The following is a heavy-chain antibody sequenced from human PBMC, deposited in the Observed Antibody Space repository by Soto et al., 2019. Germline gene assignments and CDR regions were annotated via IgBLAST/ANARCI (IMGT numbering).Heavy chain of an antibody. CDR2: IRSKAYGGTT. Sequence: GSLRLSCTASGFTFGDYAMSWVRQAPGKGLEWVGFIRSKAYGGTTEYAASVKGRFTISRDDSKSIAYLQMNSLKTEDTAVYYCTRENIYDFWSGSYYYYYYGMDVWGQGTTVTVSS. J-gene: IGHJ6*02. CDR3: TRENIYDFWSGSYYYYYYGMDV. D-gene: IGHD3-3*01. V-gene: IGHV3-49*04. CDR1: GFTFGDYA.